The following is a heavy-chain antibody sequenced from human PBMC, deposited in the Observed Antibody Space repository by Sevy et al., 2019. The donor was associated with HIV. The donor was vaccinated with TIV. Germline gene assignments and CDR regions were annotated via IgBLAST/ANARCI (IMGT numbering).Heavy chain of an antibody. CDR1: GGSNDNYY. J-gene: IGHJ5*02. V-gene: IGHV4-59*13. CDR3: AASYYDFLTGSGGWYDP. D-gene: IGHD3-9*01. Sequence: SETLSLTCTLSGGSNDNYYWSWIRQPPGKGLEWIGYIYHTGSTNYNPSLKSRVTISIDKSNNQFSLKLSTVTAADTAVYYCAASYYDFLTGSGGWYDPWGRGTLVTVSS. CDR2: IYHTGST.